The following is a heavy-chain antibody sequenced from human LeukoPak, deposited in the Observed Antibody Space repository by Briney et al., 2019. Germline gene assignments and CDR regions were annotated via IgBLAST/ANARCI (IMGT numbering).Heavy chain of an antibody. CDR2: IYTSGST. V-gene: IGHV4-61*02. Sequence: PSQTLSHTCTVSGGSLSSGSTYWGWIRQPAGRGLEWIGRIYTSGSTNYNPSLKSRVTISVATSKNQFSLKLSSVTAAASAVYYCARDPGCGGECLNFDYWGQGTLVTVSS. J-gene: IGHJ4*02. CDR1: GGSLSSGSTY. D-gene: IGHD2-21*01. CDR3: ARDPGCGGECLNFDY.